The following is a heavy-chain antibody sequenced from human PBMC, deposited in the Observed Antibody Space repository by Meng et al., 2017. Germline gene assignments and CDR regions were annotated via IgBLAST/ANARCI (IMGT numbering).Heavy chain of an antibody. CDR1: GFTFSSYA. Sequence: GGSLRLSCAASGFTFSSYAMSWVRQAPGKGLEWVSAISGSGGSTYYADSVKGRFTISRDNSKNTLYLQMNSLRAEDTAVYYCARDRSSYSSGNPFFDYWGQGTLVTVSS. CDR2: ISGSGGST. CDR3: ARDRSSYSSGNPFFDY. J-gene: IGHJ4*02. V-gene: IGHV3-23*01. D-gene: IGHD6-19*01.